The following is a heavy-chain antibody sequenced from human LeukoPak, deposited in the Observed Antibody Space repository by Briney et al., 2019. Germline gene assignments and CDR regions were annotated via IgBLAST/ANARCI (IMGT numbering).Heavy chain of an antibody. CDR2: VIPILGKP. CDR1: GDTFRYYA. CDR3: ARDVTTVGPLDS. V-gene: IGHV1-69*04. J-gene: IGHJ4*02. Sequence: SVKVSCKASGDTFRYYAISWERQAPGQGLEWMGRVIPILGKPTYAQRFQGRVTITADKPTTTVYMELSSLRSEDTAVYYCARDVTTVGPLDSWGQGTLVTVSS. D-gene: IGHD4-23*01.